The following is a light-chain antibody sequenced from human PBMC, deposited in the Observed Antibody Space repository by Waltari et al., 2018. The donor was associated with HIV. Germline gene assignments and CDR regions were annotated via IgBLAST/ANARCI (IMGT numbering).Light chain of an antibody. Sequence: QSVLTQPPSVSAAPGQKVTISCSGSSSNIGSHYVSWYQPLPGTAPKLLIYHNDDRPSGIPDRFSGSRSGTSASLDITGLQTGDEADYHCGTWDSSLSTVVFGGGTKLTVL. CDR2: HND. CDR1: SSNIGSHY. J-gene: IGLJ3*02. CDR3: GTWDSSLSTVV. V-gene: IGLV1-51*01.